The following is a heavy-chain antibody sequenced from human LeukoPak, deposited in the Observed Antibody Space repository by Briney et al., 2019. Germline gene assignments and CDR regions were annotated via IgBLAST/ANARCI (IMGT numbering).Heavy chain of an antibody. Sequence: PGGSLRLSCAASGFTFSSYAMSWVRQAPGKGLECVSAISGSGGSTYYADSVKGRFTISRDNSKNTLYLQMNSLRAEDTAVYYCAKGPRYCSSTSCRGDFQHWGQGTLVTVSS. CDR1: GFTFSSYA. J-gene: IGHJ1*01. V-gene: IGHV3-23*01. CDR2: ISGSGGST. D-gene: IGHD2-2*01. CDR3: AKGPRYCSSTSCRGDFQH.